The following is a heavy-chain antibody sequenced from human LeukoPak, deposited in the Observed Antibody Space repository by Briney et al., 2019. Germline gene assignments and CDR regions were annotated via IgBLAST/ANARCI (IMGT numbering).Heavy chain of an antibody. J-gene: IGHJ4*02. V-gene: IGHV3-23*01. CDR2: IGGTGGGI. CDR1: GFTFSSYA. CDR3: AKGRYGLFDY. D-gene: IGHD4-17*01. Sequence: GGSLRLSCAASGFTFSSYAMSWVRQAPGKGLEWVSVIGGTGGGIYFADSVKGRFTISRDNSKNTLYLQMDSLRVEDTAVYYCAKGRYGLFDYWGQGTQVTVSS.